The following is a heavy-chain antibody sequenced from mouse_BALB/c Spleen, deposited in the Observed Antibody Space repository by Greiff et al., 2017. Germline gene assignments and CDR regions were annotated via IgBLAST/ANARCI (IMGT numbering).Heavy chain of an antibody. J-gene: IGHJ3*01. V-gene: IGHV1-80*01. Sequence: QVQLQQSGAELVRPGSSVKISCKASGYAFSSYWMNWVKQRPGQGLEWIGEIYPGDGDTNYNGKFKGKATLTADKSSSTAYMQLSSLTSEDSAVYFCARSDGNHGGFADWGEGTLVTVSA. CDR3: ARSDGNHGGFAD. CDR2: IYPGDGDT. D-gene: IGHD2-3*01. CDR1: GYAFSSYW.